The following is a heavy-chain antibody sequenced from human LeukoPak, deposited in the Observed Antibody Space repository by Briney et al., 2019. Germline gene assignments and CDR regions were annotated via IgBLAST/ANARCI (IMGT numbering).Heavy chain of an antibody. Sequence: PGGSLRLSCAASGFTFSSYAMTWVRQAPGKGPEWVSTISSSGDNTYYADSVKGRFTISRDNSRNTVYLQMNSLRAEDTAVYYCAKGSLGSWYFFDSWGQGTLVTVSS. CDR3: AKGSLGSWYFFDS. D-gene: IGHD6-13*01. CDR1: GFTFSSYA. V-gene: IGHV3-23*01. J-gene: IGHJ4*02. CDR2: ISSSGDNT.